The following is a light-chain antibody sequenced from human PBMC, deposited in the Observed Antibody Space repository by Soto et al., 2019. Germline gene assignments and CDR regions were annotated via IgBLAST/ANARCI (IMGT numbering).Light chain of an antibody. Sequence: DIQMTQSPSILSASVGDRATITCRASQSISSWLAWYQQKPGKAPNLLIHKASHLESGVPSRFSGSGSGTEFTLTISSLQPGDFATYYCQHYNTYPWTFGQGTKVDIK. V-gene: IGKV1-5*03. J-gene: IGKJ1*01. CDR2: KAS. CDR3: QHYNTYPWT. CDR1: QSISSW.